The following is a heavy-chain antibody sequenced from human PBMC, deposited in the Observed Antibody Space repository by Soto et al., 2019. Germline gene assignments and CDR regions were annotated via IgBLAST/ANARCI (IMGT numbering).Heavy chain of an antibody. J-gene: IGHJ6*02. V-gene: IGHV4-30-4*01. D-gene: IGHD1-20*01. CDR3: ARGVTGKEVYYYYYGMDV. Sequence: SETLSLTCTVSGGSISNADYYWSWVRQPPGKGLEWIGHIYYSGSTYYNPTLKSRVTISLDTSKNQFSLKMSSVTAADTAVYYCARGVTGKEVYYYYYGMDVWGQGTTVTVSS. CDR2: IYYSGST. CDR1: GGSISNADYY.